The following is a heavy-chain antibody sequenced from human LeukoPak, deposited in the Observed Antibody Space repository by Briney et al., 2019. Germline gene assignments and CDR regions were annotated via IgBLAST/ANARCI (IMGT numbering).Heavy chain of an antibody. CDR2: IRSSSSYI. CDR1: GFTFSSYS. V-gene: IGHV3-21*01. CDR3: ARDVAPGIAAA. J-gene: IGHJ5*02. Sequence: GGSLRLSCAASGFTFSSYSMNWVRQAPGKGLEWVSSIRSSSSYIYYADSVKGRFTISRDNAKNSLYLQMNSLRAEDTAVYYCARDVAPGIAAAWGQGTLVTVSS. D-gene: IGHD6-13*01.